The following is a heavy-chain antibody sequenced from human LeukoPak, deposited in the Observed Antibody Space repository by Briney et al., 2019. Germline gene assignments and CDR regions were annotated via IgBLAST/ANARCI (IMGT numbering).Heavy chain of an antibody. D-gene: IGHD5-18*01. CDR2: IFPSGGEI. CDR1: GFPFSTFA. V-gene: IGHV3-23*01. Sequence: GGSLKLSCAASGFPFSTFAMLWVRPPRGKGLEWVSSIFPSGGEIHYADSVRGRFTISRDNSKSTLSLQMNSLRAEDTAIYYCVTYRQVMLPFEAWGQGTLVTVSS. J-gene: IGHJ5*02. CDR3: VTYRQVMLPFEA.